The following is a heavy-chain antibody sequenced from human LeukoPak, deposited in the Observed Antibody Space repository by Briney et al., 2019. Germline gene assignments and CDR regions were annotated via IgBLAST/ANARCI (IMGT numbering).Heavy chain of an antibody. CDR1: GGTFSSYA. CDR3: ASRGYSYVGDDY. Sequence: SVKVSCKASGGTFSSYAISWLRQAPGQGLEWMGGIIPIFGTANYAQKFQGRVTITADESTSTAYMELSSLRSEDTAVYYCASRGYSYVGDDYWGQGTLVTVSS. J-gene: IGHJ4*02. D-gene: IGHD5-18*01. CDR2: IIPIFGTA. V-gene: IGHV1-69*01.